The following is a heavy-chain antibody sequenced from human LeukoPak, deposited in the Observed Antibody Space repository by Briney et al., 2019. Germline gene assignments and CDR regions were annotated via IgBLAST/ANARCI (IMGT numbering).Heavy chain of an antibody. D-gene: IGHD2-2*02. CDR2: IYTSGST. CDR1: GGSISSYY. J-gene: IGHJ3*02. V-gene: IGHV4-4*07. CDR3: ARTCSSTSCYRTLGQLRDAFDI. Sequence: PSETLSLTCTVSGGSISSYYWGWIRQPAGKGLEWIGRIYTSGSTNYNPSLKSRVTMSVDTSKNQFSLKLSSVTAADTAVYYCARTCSSTSCYRTLGQLRDAFDIWGQGTMVTVSS.